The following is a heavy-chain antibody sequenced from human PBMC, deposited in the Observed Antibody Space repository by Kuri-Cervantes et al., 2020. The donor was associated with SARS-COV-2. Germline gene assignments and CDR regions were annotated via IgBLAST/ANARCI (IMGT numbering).Heavy chain of an antibody. CDR2: INPNSGGA. CDR1: GYTFTGYY. CDR3: ARGPGSYHIWYYFDY. D-gene: IGHD1-26*01. Sequence: ASVKVSCKASGYTFTGYYMHWVRQAPGQGLEWMGWINPNSGGANYAQKFQGRVTMTRDTSISTAYMELSRLRSDGTAVYYCARGPGSYHIWYYFDYWGQGTLVTVSS. J-gene: IGHJ4*02. V-gene: IGHV1-2*02.